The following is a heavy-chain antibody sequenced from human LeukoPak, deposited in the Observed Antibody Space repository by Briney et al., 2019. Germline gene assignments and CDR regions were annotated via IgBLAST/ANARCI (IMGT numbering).Heavy chain of an antibody. V-gene: IGHV4-4*07. CDR2: IYTSGST. J-gene: IGHJ4*02. CDR1: GGSISSYY. CDR3: AREACSSPSCYTDY. Sequence: PSETLSLTCTVSGGSISSYYWSWIRQPAGEGLEWIGRIYTSGSTNYNPSLKSRVTMSVDTSKNQFSLKLSSVTAADTAVYYCAREACSSPSCYTDYWGQGTLVTVSS. D-gene: IGHD2-2*02.